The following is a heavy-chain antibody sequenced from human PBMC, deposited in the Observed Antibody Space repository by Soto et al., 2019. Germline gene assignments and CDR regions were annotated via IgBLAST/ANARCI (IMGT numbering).Heavy chain of an antibody. CDR2: INNDGSST. V-gene: IGHV3-74*01. CDR3: AKDSVPKDGVVSIDY. CDR1: GFTFSSYW. D-gene: IGHD2-21*01. Sequence: PGGSLRLSCAASGFTFSSYWMHWVRQAPGKGLVWVSRINNDGSSTVYADSVKGRFTISRDNSKNTLYLQMNSLRAEDTAVYYCAKDSVPKDGVVSIDYWGQGTLVTVSS. J-gene: IGHJ4*02.